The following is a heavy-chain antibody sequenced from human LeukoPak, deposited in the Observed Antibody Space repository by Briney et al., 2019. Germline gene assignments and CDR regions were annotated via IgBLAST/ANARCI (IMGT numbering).Heavy chain of an antibody. Sequence: ASVKVSCKASGYTFTGYYMHWMRQAPGQGLEWMGRINPNSGGTNYALKFQGRVTMTRDTSISTAYMELSRLRSDDTAVYYCARGDYDYVWGSYRDDYWGQGTLVTVSS. D-gene: IGHD3-16*02. CDR1: GYTFTGYY. CDR2: INPNSGGT. V-gene: IGHV1-2*06. J-gene: IGHJ4*02. CDR3: ARGDYDYVWGSYRDDY.